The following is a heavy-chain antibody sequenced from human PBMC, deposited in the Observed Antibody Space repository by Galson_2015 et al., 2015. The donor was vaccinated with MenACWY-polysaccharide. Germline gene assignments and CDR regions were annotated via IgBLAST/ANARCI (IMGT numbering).Heavy chain of an antibody. CDR1: GYNFTSYD. J-gene: IGHJ4*02. D-gene: IGHD2-21*01. CDR3: ARIIARKYTFADS. V-gene: IGHV1-8*01. CDR2: TNPNSGNT. Sequence: SVKVPCKASGYNFTSYDINWVRQATGQGLEWMGWTNPNSGNTGYAQKFQGRVTMTSSSAMTTAYMELRSLTSEDTAVYYCARIIARKYTFADSWGQGTLVTVSS.